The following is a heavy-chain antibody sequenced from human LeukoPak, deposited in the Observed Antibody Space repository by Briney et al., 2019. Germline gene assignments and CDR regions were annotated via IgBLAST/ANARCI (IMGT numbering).Heavy chain of an antibody. CDR1: GYSISITNW. J-gene: IGHJ4*02. D-gene: IGHD3-22*01. CDR3: ARVGEYYYDSSGYGGGYFDY. CDR2: IYSSGST. V-gene: IGHV4-28*03. Sequence: SDTLSLTCVVSGYSISITNWWAWIRQPPGKGLEWIGYIYSSGSTNYNPSLKSRVTISVDTSKNQFSLKLSSVTAADTAVYYCARVGEYYYDSSGYGGGYFDYWGQGTLVTVSS.